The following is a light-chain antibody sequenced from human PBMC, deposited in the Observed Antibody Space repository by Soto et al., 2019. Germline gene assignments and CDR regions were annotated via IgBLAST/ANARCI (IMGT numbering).Light chain of an antibody. CDR1: QSISSY. J-gene: IGKJ1*01. V-gene: IGKV1-39*01. CDR2: AAS. Sequence: DIQMTQSPSSLSASVGYRFTITCRASQSISSYLNWYQQKPGKAPKLLIYAASSLQSGVPSRFSGSGSGTEFTLTISSLQPDDFATYYCQDYSTASRTFGQGTKVDIK. CDR3: QDYSTASRT.